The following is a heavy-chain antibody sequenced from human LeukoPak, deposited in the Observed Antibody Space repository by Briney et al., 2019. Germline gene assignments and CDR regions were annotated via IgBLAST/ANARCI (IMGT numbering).Heavy chain of an antibody. Sequence: SETLSLTCTVSGGSISSSSYYWGWIRRPPGKGLEWIGSIYYSGSTYYNPPLKSRVTISVDTSKNQFSLKLSSVTAADTAVYYCARVPHYSGYGEEGDYWGQGTLVTVSS. V-gene: IGHV4-39*07. J-gene: IGHJ4*02. CDR3: ARVPHYSGYGEEGDY. D-gene: IGHD5-12*01. CDR2: IYYSGST. CDR1: GGSISSSSYY.